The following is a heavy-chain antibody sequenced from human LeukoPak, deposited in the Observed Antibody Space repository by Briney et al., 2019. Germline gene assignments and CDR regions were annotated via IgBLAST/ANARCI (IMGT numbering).Heavy chain of an antibody. CDR3: ARGLIAAASAGWFDP. V-gene: IGHV4-34*01. CDR2: INHSGST. CDR1: GGSFSGYY. Sequence: SETLSLTCAVYGGSFSGYYWSWIRQPPGKGLEWIGEINHSGSTNYNPSLKSRVTISVDTSKNQFSLKLSSATAADTAVYYCARGLIAAASAGWFDPWGQGTLVTVSS. D-gene: IGHD6-13*01. J-gene: IGHJ5*02.